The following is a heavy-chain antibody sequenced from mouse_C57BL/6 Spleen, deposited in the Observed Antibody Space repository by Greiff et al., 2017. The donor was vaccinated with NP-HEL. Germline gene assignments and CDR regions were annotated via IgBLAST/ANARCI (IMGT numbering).Heavy chain of an antibody. J-gene: IGHJ1*03. CDR3: ARRDYYGSSHWYFDV. Sequence: EVKLMESGGGLVKPGGSLKLSCAASGFTFSSYTMSWVRQTPEKRLEWVATISGGGGNTYYPDSVKGRFTISRDNAKNTLYLQMSSLRSEDTAWYYCARRDYYGSSHWYFDVWGTGTTVTVSS. V-gene: IGHV5-9*01. D-gene: IGHD1-1*01. CDR2: ISGGGGNT. CDR1: GFTFSSYT.